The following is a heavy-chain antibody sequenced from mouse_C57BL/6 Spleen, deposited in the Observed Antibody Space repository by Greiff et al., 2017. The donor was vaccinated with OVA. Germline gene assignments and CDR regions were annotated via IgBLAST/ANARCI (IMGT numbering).Heavy chain of an antibody. Sequence: EVQLVESGGDLVKPGGSLKLSCAASGFTFSSYGMSWVRQTPDKRLEWVATISSGGSYTYYPASVKGRFTISRDNAKNTLYLQMSSLKSEDTAMYYCATYYGNLNYFDYWGQGTTLTVSS. D-gene: IGHD2-10*01. CDR2: ISSGGSYT. J-gene: IGHJ2*01. CDR3: ATYYGNLNYFDY. V-gene: IGHV5-6*01. CDR1: GFTFSSYG.